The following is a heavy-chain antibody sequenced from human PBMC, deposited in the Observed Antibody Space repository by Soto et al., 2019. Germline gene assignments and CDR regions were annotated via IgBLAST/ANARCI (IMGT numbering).Heavy chain of an antibody. Sequence: QVQLVESGGGVVQPGRSLRLSCAASGFTFSSYGMHWVRQAPGKGLEWVAVISYDGSNKYYADSVKGRFTISRDNSKNTLYLQMNSLRAEDTAVYYCAKDHGRKDYYGSGIEYYFDYWGQGTLVTVSS. CDR2: ISYDGSNK. D-gene: IGHD3-10*01. J-gene: IGHJ4*02. CDR1: GFTFSSYG. V-gene: IGHV3-30*18. CDR3: AKDHGRKDYYGSGIEYYFDY.